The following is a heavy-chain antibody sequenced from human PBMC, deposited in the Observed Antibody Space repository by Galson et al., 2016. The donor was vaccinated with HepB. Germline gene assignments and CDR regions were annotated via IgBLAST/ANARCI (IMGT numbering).Heavy chain of an antibody. V-gene: IGHV4-31*03. D-gene: IGHD6-19*01. CDR2: INYNGDT. J-gene: IGHJ4*02. Sequence: TLSLTCTVSGDSIDSRGYYWSWIRHHPERGLEWIGYINYNGDTYYNPSLKSRLDISRDPSKNQFSLNLKSVTAADTAVYYCARDLGFSGQLDFWGQGALVTVSS. CDR3: ARDLGFSGQLDF. CDR1: GDSIDSRGYY.